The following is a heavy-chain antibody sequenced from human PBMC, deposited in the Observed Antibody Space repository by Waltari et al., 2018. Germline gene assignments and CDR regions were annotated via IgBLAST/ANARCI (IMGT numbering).Heavy chain of an antibody. Sequence: EVQLVESGGGLVQPGGSLRLSCAASGFTFSSFWMIWVRPAPGKGLEWVANIKQDGREKYYVDAVKGRFTISRDNAENSLYLQMNSLRGEDTAVYYCARNGPYEREEAGKSDDWGQGNRVTGSS. D-gene: IGHD6-13*01. V-gene: IGHV3-7*01. CDR2: IKQDGREK. J-gene: IGHJ4*02. CDR3: ARNGPYEREEAGKSDD. CDR1: GFTFSSFW.